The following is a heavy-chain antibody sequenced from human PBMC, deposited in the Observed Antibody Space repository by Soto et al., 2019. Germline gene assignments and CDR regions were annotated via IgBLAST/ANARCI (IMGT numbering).Heavy chain of an antibody. D-gene: IGHD3-3*01. CDR1: GFTFSSYA. J-gene: IGHJ4*02. Sequence: GGSLRLSCAASGFTFSSYAMSWVRQAPGKGLEWVSAISGSGGSTYYADSVKGRFTISRDNSKNTLYLQMNSLRAEDTAVYYCAKAQPYYDFWSGYPLSPSYYFDYWGQGTLVTVSA. CDR2: ISGSGGST. V-gene: IGHV3-23*01. CDR3: AKAQPYYDFWSGYPLSPSYYFDY.